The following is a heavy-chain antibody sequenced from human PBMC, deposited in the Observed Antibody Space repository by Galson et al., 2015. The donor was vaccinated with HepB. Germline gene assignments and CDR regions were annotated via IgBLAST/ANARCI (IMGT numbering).Heavy chain of an antibody. J-gene: IGHJ4*02. CDR3: ATARYRRHCSGGTCYSSGAQFDY. D-gene: IGHD2-15*01. CDR1: GGSISSSSYY. Sequence: LSLTCTVSGGSISSSSYYWGWIRQPPGKGLEWIGNIYYSGSTYYNPSLKSRVTISVDTSKNQFSLKLSSVTAADTTVYYCATARYRRHCSGGTCYSSGAQFDYWGQGTLVTVSS. CDR2: IYYSGST. V-gene: IGHV4-39*01.